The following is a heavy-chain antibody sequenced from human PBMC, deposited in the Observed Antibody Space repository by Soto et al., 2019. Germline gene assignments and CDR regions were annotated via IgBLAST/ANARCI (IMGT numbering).Heavy chain of an antibody. CDR2: IKTDGSII. Sequence: EVQLVESGGGLVQPGGSLRLSCAASGFSVSSYWMHWVSQAPGKGLVWVSRIKTDGSIITYADSVMGRFTVSRDNAKNTLCLQMNTLRAEETAVLCSGQVAQGAWYPELRGRGPLLSVSA. V-gene: IGHV3-74*01. D-gene: IGHD5-12*01. J-gene: IGHJ2*01. CDR1: GFSVSSYW. CDR3: GQVAQGAWYPEL.